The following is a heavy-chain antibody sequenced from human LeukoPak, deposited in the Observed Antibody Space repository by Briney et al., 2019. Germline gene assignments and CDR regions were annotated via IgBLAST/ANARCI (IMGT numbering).Heavy chain of an antibody. D-gene: IGHD2-2*01. CDR1: GGSISSYY. Sequence: SETLSLTCTVSGGSISSYYWSWIRQPPGKGLEWIGYIYYSGSTNYNPSLKSRVTISVDTSKNQFSLKLSSVTAADTAVYYCARQGVVVPAAMVGRLRYGMDVWGQGTTVTVSS. CDR2: IYYSGST. J-gene: IGHJ6*02. CDR3: ARQGVVVPAAMVGRLRYGMDV. V-gene: IGHV4-59*08.